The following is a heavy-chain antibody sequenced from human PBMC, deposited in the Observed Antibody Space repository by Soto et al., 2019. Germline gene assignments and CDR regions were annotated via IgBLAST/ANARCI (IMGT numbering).Heavy chain of an antibody. CDR2: MNPNSGNT. J-gene: IGHJ3*02. CDR3: ARSAPYDFWSGYYPDAFDI. V-gene: IGHV1-8*01. CDR1: GYTFTSYD. Sequence: QVQLVQSGAEVKKPGASVKVSCKASGYTFTSYDINWVRQATGQGLEWMGWMNPNSGNTGYAQKFQGRATMTRNTSISTAYMELSSLRSEDTAVYYCARSAPYDFWSGYYPDAFDIWGQGTMVTVSS. D-gene: IGHD3-3*01.